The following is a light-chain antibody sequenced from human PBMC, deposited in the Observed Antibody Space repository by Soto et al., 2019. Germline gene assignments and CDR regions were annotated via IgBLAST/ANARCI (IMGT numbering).Light chain of an antibody. V-gene: IGLV4-69*01. Sequence: QSVLTQSPSASASQGASVKLTCTLSSGHSSYAIAWHQQQPEKGPRYLMKLNSDGSHSKGDGIPDRFSGSSSGAERYLTISSLQSEDEADYYCQTWGSGIPVVFGGGTKLTVL. J-gene: IGLJ2*01. CDR1: SGHSSYA. CDR3: QTWGSGIPVV. CDR2: LNSDGSH.